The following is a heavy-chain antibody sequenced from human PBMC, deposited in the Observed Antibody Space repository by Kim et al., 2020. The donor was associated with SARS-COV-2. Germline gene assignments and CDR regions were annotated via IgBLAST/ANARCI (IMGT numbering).Heavy chain of an antibody. CDR3: ARVRSSRFIIFYYYGMDV. CDR2: INHSGST. D-gene: IGHD6-13*01. J-gene: IGHJ6*02. V-gene: IGHV4-34*01. CDR1: GGSFSGYY. Sequence: SETLSLTCAVYGGSFSGYYWRWIRQPPGKGLEWIGEINHSGSTNYNPSLKRRVTISVDTSKNQFSLKLSSVTAADTAVYYCARVRSSRFIIFYYYGMDVWGQGPTVTVSS.